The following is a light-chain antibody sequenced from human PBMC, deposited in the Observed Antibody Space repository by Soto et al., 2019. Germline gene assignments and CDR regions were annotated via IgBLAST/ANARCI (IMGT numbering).Light chain of an antibody. V-gene: IGLV1-40*01. J-gene: IGLJ2*01. CDR2: ANS. Sequence: QSVLTQPPSVSGAPGQRVTISCTGSSSNIGAGYDVHWYQQLPGTAPKLLIYANSIRPSGVPGRFSGSKSGTSASLAITGLQAEDEADYYCAAWDDSLNGVLIGGGTKLTVL. CDR1: SSNIGAGYD. CDR3: AAWDDSLNGVL.